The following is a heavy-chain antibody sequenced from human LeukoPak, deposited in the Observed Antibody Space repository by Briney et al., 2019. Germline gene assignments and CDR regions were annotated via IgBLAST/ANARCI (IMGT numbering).Heavy chain of an antibody. V-gene: IGHV3-48*03. CDR1: GFAFSVYE. D-gene: IGHD6-19*01. Sequence: GGSLRLSCAASGFAFSVYEMYWLRQAPGKGLEWVSYISSSGGTRYYADSVKGRFTISRDNAKNSLYLQMNSLRAEDTAVYYCATLTVASSFDYWGQGTLATVSS. J-gene: IGHJ4*02. CDR3: ATLTVASSFDY. CDR2: ISSSGGTR.